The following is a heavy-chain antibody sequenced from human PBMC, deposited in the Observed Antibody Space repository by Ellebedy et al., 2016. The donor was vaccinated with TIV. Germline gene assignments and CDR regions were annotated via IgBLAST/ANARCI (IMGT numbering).Heavy chain of an antibody. CDR2: IHPSGGST. Sequence: AASVKVSCKASGYTFTSFYMFWVRQAPGQGLEWMGMIHPSGGSTGYAQKFQGRVTMTRDTSTSKVYMEMGSLRSEDTAVYYCARVLVATSNYGMDVWGQGTTVTVSS. CDR1: GYTFTSFY. V-gene: IGHV1-46*01. CDR3: ARVLVATSNYGMDV. D-gene: IGHD5-12*01. J-gene: IGHJ6*02.